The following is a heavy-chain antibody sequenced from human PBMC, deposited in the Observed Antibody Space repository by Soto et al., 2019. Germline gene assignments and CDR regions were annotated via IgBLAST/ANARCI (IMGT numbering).Heavy chain of an antibody. V-gene: IGHV4-30-2*01. CDR2: ISHSGST. CDR1: GGSINSGGYS. CDR3: AREFRPEGFDP. J-gene: IGHJ5*02. Sequence: QLQLQESGSGLVKPSQTLSLTCAISGGSINSGGYSWSSIRQPPGKGLEWIGYISHSGSTSYKPSLKSRVTISVYRSKNQCSLKLSSVTAADTAVYSCAREFRPEGFDPWGQGTLVTVSS.